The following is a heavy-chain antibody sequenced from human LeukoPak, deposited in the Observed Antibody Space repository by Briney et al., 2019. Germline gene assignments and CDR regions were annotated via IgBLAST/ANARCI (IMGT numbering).Heavy chain of an antibody. V-gene: IGHV3-33*01. CDR2: IWYDGSNK. J-gene: IGHJ4*02. CDR1: GITFSSFG. Sequence: GTSLRLSCAASGITFSSFGMHWVRQAPGKGLEWVAVIWYDGSNKYYADSVKGRFTISRDNSKNTLYLQMNSLTAEDTAVYYCARDQVVATIWIDCWGQGTLVTVSS. D-gene: IGHD5-12*01. CDR3: ARDQVVATIWIDC.